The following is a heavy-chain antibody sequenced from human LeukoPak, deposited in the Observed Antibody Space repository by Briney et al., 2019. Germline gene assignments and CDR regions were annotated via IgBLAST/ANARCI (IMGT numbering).Heavy chain of an antibody. V-gene: IGHV4-59*12. J-gene: IGHJ5*02. CDR2: IYYSGST. Sequence: SETLSLTCTVSGGSISSYYWSWIRQPPGKGLEWIGSIYYSGSTYYNPSLKSRVTISVDTSKNQFSLKLSSVTAADTAVYYCARGFLLWFGESAWFDPWGQGTLVTVSS. CDR1: GGSISSYY. D-gene: IGHD3-10*01. CDR3: ARGFLLWFGESAWFDP.